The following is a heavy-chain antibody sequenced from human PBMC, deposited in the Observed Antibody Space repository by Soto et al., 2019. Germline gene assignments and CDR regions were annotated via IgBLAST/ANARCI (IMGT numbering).Heavy chain of an antibody. CDR2: ITSSGSYV. J-gene: IGHJ6*02. CDR1: GFTFSRNT. CDR3: VKDEGIEAMDV. V-gene: IGHV3-21*01. Sequence: GGSLRLSCVTSGFTFSRNTMNWVRQAPGKGLEWVAPITSSGSYVYYADSVKGRFSASRDNAKNSLSLQMDSLRPDDTAIYFCVKDEGIEAMDVWGQGTTVTVS. D-gene: IGHD3-3*02.